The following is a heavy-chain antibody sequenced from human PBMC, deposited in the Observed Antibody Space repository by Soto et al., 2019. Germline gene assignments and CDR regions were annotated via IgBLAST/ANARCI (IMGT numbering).Heavy chain of an antibody. J-gene: IGHJ6*02. V-gene: IGHV1-69*13. D-gene: IGHD3-10*01. Sequence: GPSVKVSCKASGGTFSSYAISWVRQAPGQGLEWMGGFIPIFTTANYAQKFQGRVTITADESTSTAYMELSSLRSEDTAVYYCARGHDYGSGSYVYGMDVWGQGTTVTVSS. CDR1: GGTFSSYA. CDR2: FIPIFTTA. CDR3: ARGHDYGSGSYVYGMDV.